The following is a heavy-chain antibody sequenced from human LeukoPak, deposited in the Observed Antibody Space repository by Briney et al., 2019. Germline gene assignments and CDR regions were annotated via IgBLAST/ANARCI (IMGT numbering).Heavy chain of an antibody. V-gene: IGHV3-30*04. Sequence: GGSLRLSCAASGFTFSSYAMHWVRQAPGKGLEWVAVISYDGSNKYYADSVKGRFTISRDNTKNTLYQQMNSLRAEDTAVYYCARERADSSATDYWGQGTLVTVSS. CDR1: GFTFSSYA. CDR2: ISYDGSNK. CDR3: ARERADSSATDY. D-gene: IGHD3-22*01. J-gene: IGHJ4*02.